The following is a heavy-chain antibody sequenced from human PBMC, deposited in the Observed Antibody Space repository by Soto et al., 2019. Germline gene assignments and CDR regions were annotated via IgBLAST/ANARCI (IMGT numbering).Heavy chain of an antibody. CDR3: AGHPSS. CDR2: IFNSWST. Sequence: PSETLSLTCTVSGVSITNDDFYWSWIRQAPGKGLEWIGYIFNSWSTYYNPSLKSRVTISIDTSKNEFSLKLTSMTAADSAVYYCAGHPSSWGQGTLVTVSS. J-gene: IGHJ1*01. CDR1: GVSITNDDFY. V-gene: IGHV4-30-4*01. D-gene: IGHD6-6*01.